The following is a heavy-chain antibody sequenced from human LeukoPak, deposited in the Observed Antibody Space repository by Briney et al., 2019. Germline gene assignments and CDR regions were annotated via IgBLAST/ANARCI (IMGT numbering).Heavy chain of an antibody. Sequence: SETLSLTCTFSGGSITSYYWSWIRQPAGKGLEWIGRIHTSGSTNYDPSLKSRVTVSVDTSKTQFYLSLSSVTAADTAVYYCTREDSGSYYNFYYFYMDVWGKGTTVTISS. D-gene: IGHD3-10*01. CDR3: TREDSGSYYNFYYFYMDV. CDR1: GGSITSYY. V-gene: IGHV4-4*07. J-gene: IGHJ6*03. CDR2: IHTSGST.